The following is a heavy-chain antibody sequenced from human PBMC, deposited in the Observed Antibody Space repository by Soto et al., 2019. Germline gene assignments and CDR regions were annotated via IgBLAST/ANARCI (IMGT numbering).Heavy chain of an antibody. Sequence: GASVKVSCKASGYTFSSYAISWVRQAPGQGLEWMGGIIPIFGTANYAQKFQGRVTITADESTSTAYMELSSLRSEDTAVYYCAKIPSDSSSHEMDYWGQGTLVTVSS. CDR2: IIPIFGTA. V-gene: IGHV1-69*13. D-gene: IGHD6-6*01. J-gene: IGHJ4*02. CDR3: AKIPSDSSSHEMDY. CDR1: GYTFSSYA.